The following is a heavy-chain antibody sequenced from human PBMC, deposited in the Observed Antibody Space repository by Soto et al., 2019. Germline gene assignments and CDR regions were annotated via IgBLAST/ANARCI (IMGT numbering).Heavy chain of an antibody. V-gene: IGHV3-48*03. D-gene: IGHD1-26*01. CDR3: ATDSASQSGYSYYALDV. Sequence: LRLSCTASGLTFSGYEMNWVRQAPGKGLEWVSSISGSGSSISYADSVRGRFIITRDNAENSLYLQMNSLRAEDTAVYYCATDSASQSGYSYYALDVWGQGTTVTVSS. J-gene: IGHJ6*02. CDR2: ISGSGSSI. CDR1: GLTFSGYE.